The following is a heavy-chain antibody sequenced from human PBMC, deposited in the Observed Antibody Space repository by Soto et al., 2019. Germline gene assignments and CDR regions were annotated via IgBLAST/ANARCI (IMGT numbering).Heavy chain of an antibody. J-gene: IGHJ6*02. CDR2: INAGNGNT. D-gene: IGHD2-15*01. CDR3: ARDGGGYCSGGSCYSMRFYYYYGMDV. CDR1: GYTFTSYA. V-gene: IGHV1-3*01. Sequence: ASGKVSCKASGYTFTSYAMHWVRQAPGQRLEWMGWINAGNGNTKYSQKFQGRVTITRDTSASTAYMELSSLRSEDTAVYYCARDGGGYCSGGSCYSMRFYYYYGMDVWGQGTTVTVSS.